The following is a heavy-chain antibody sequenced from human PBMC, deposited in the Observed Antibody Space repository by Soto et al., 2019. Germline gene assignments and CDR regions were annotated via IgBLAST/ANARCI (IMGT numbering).Heavy chain of an antibody. V-gene: IGHV5-10-1*01. D-gene: IGHD2-2*02. CDR2: IDLSDSYA. Sequence: PGESLKISCTSAGYSFTSYWISCVRQMPGKGLEWMVRIDLSDSYANYSPSFQGHVTISADKSISTAYLQWSSLKASDTAMYYCARLPGDCSSTSCYSLQTSYYYYGMDVWGQGTTVTASS. CDR1: GYSFTSYW. J-gene: IGHJ6*02. CDR3: ARLPGDCSSTSCYSLQTSYYYYGMDV.